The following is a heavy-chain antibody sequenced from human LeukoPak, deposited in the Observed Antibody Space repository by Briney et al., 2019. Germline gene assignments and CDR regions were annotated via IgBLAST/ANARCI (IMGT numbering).Heavy chain of an antibody. J-gene: IGHJ4*02. D-gene: IGHD6-19*01. CDR2: IRYDGSNK. V-gene: IGHV3-30*02. Sequence: PGGSLRLSCAASGFTFSSYGMHWVRQAPGKGLEWVAFIRYDGSNKYYADSVKGRFTISRDNSKNTLYLQMNSLRAEDTAVYYCAKDKIAVAGTNIFDYWGQGTLVTVSS. CDR1: GFTFSSYG. CDR3: AKDKIAVAGTNIFDY.